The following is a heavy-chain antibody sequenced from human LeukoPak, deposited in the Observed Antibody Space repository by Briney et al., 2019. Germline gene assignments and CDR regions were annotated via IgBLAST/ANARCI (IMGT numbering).Heavy chain of an antibody. J-gene: IGHJ4*02. CDR1: GFTFTSYA. V-gene: IGHV3-23*01. CDR3: SKERPEEYYASGSYFDY. CDR2: ISESGGST. D-gene: IGHD3-10*01. Sequence: GGSLRLSCAASGFTFTSYAMSWVRQAPGKGPEWVSGISESGGSTYYVDSVKGRFTISRDNSKYTVYLEMNSLRVEDTAMYYCSKERPEEYYASGSYFDYWGQGTLVTVSS.